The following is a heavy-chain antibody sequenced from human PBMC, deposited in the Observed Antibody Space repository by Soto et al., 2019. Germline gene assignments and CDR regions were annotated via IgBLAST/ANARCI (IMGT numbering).Heavy chain of an antibody. V-gene: IGHV1-69*01. CDR3: ARVCCRGGSCNFPY. Sequence: QVQLVQSGAEVKKPGSSVKVSCKASGGTFSSYAISWVRQAPGQGLEWMGGIIPFFGTANYPQKFQGRVTITADEYTSSAYMELSSVNCEDRDVYYCARVCCRGGSCNFPYWCEGTLVTVSS. D-gene: IGHD2-15*01. J-gene: IGHJ4*02. CDR2: IIPFFGTA. CDR1: GGTFSSYA.